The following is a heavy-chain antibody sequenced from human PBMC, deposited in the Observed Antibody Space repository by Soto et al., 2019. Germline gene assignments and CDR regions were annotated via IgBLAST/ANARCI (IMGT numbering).Heavy chain of an antibody. CDR3: GSRH. CDR2: IKSKSDGGTT. V-gene: IGHV3-15*07. CDR1: GFTFNYAW. Sequence: EVQLVESGGGLVKPGWSLRLSCAASGFTFNYAWMNWVRQAPGKGLELVGHIKSKSDGGTTDYAAPVKGRFTISRDASRNMVYLQMNSLKHEDTDMYYCGSRHWGQGTLVTVSS. J-gene: IGHJ4*02.